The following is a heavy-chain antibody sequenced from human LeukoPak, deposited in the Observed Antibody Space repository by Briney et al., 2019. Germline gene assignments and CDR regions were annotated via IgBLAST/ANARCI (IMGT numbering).Heavy chain of an antibody. CDR1: GGSISTSTYY. CDR2: ISYSGST. V-gene: IGHV4-39*01. J-gene: IGHJ2*01. CDR3: ARRVYSGSYNWYFDL. D-gene: IGHD1-26*01. Sequence: SETLSLTCTVSGGSISTSTYYWGWIRQPPGKGLEWIGSISYSGSTYNNPSLKSRVTISVDTYKNQFSLKLSSVTAPDTAVYYCARRVYSGSYNWYFDLWGRGTLVTVSS.